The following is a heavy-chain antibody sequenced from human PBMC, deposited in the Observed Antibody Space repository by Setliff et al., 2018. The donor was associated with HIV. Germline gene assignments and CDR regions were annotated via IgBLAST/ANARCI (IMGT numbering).Heavy chain of an antibody. CDR1: GFTLSNSA. D-gene: IGHD3-22*01. J-gene: IGHJ3*01. V-gene: IGHV3-23*01. CDR3: AKLGYYDYSGSWARKVAIDF. Sequence: GGSLRLSCAASGFTLSNSAMTWVRQKPGRGLEWVSLIQSGGIIYYADSVKGRFTISRDNSNNILSLQMSSLRAEDTALYYCAKLGYYDYSGSWARKVAIDFWGRGTMVTVSS. CDR2: IQSGGII.